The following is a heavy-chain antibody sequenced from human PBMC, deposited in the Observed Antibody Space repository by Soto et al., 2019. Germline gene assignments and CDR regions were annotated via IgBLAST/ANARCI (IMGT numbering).Heavy chain of an antibody. Sequence: SETLSLTCTVSGGSISTYYWTWIRQPPGKGLEWIGYVYFSGGTNYNPSLKSRVTMSVDTSKNQFSLNLSSVTAADTAVYYCARDRGDYYGYDYWGQGTLVTVS. CDR1: GGSISTYY. J-gene: IGHJ4*02. V-gene: IGHV4-59*01. CDR2: VYFSGGT. D-gene: IGHD1-26*01. CDR3: ARDRGDYYGYDY.